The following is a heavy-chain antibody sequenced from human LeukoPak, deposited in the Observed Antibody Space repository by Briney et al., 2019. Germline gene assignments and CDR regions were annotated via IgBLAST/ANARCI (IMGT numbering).Heavy chain of an antibody. CDR2: VSYSGST. CDR1: GGSVSSGGSVSSGRYY. CDR3: ARDSFYSGSDY. J-gene: IGHJ4*02. V-gene: IGHV4-61*01. Sequence: PSETLSLTCTVSGGSVSSGGSVSSGRYYWSWIRQPPGKGLEGIGYVSYSGSTNYNPSLHSRVTISIDTSKNQFSLKLSSVTAADTAVYFCARDSFYSGSDYWGQGTLVTVSS. D-gene: IGHD1-26*01.